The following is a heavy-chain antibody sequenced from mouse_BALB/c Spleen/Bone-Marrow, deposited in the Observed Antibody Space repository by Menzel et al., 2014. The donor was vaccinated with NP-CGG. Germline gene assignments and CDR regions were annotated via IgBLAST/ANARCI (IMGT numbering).Heavy chain of an antibody. CDR2: IDPANGNT. CDR1: GFNIKDPY. Sequence: EVKLMESGAELVKPGASVKLSCTASGFNIKDPYMHWVKPRPEQGLEWIGRIDPANGNTKYDPKFQGKATITADTSSNTAYLQLSSLTSEDTAVYYCAPYYYGRWFTYWGQGTLVTVSA. J-gene: IGHJ3*01. V-gene: IGHV14-3*02. D-gene: IGHD1-1*01. CDR3: APYYYGRWFTY.